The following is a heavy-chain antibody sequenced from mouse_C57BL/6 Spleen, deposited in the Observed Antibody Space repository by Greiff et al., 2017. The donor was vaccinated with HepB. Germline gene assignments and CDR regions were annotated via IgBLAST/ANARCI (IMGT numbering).Heavy chain of an antibody. V-gene: IGHV14-1*01. CDR2: IDPEDGDT. CDR3: TTSRNWFNFDY. Sequence: VQLKQSGAELVRPGASVKLSCTASGFNIKDYYMHWVKQRPEQGLEWIGRIDPEDGDTEYAPKFQGKATMTADTSSNTAYLQLSSLTSEDTAFYYCTTSRNWFNFDYWGQGTTLTVSS. J-gene: IGHJ2*01. CDR1: GFNIKDYY. D-gene: IGHD4-1*01.